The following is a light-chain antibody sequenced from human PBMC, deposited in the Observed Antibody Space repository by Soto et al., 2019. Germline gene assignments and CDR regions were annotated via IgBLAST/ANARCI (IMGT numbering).Light chain of an antibody. CDR3: QQQGT. V-gene: IGKV3-20*01. CDR1: QSLSSSY. CDR2: AAS. J-gene: IGKJ2*01. Sequence: EIVLTQSPGTRSLSPGERATLSCRASQSLSSSYVVWYQQKPGQAPRLLIYAASRRATGIPDRFSGSGSATEYTLTITRLEPEDFAVYYCQQQGTFGQGTKLEIK.